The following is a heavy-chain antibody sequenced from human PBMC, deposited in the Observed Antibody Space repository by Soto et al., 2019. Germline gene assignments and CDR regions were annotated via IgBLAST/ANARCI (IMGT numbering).Heavy chain of an antibody. CDR2: IIGSGTTT. CDR1: GLTFSSYA. D-gene: IGHD2-2*01. Sequence: EVQVLESGGGLVQPGGSLRLSCAASGLTFSSYAMTWVRQAPGMGLEWVSGIIGSGTTTYYADSVRCRFTISRDNSKNTLFLQMDSLRAEDTAVYYCGKGKGLTVSSTNSWGQGTLVTVSS. J-gene: IGHJ4*02. V-gene: IGHV3-23*01. CDR3: GKGKGLTVSSTNS.